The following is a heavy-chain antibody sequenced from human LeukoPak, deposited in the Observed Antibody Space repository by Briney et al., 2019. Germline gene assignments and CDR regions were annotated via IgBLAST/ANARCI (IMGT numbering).Heavy chain of an antibody. CDR2: IRYDGSNK. CDR3: AKDPDYYGSGSYYFDY. CDR1: GFTFSSYG. V-gene: IGHV3-30*02. D-gene: IGHD3-10*01. Sequence: GGSLRLSCAASGFTFSSYGMHWARQAPGKGLEWVAFIRYDGSNKYYADSVKGRFTISRDNSKNTLYLQMNSLRAEDTAVYYCAKDPDYYGSGSYYFDYWGQGTLVTVSS. J-gene: IGHJ4*02.